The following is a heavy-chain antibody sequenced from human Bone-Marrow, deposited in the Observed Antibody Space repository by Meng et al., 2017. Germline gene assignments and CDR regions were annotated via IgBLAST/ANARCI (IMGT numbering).Heavy chain of an antibody. CDR1: GFTFDDYG. D-gene: IGHD6-13*01. V-gene: IGHV3-20*04. Sequence: GESLKISCAASGFTFDDYGMSWVRQAPGKGLEWVSGINWNGGSTGYADSVKGRFTISRDNAKNSLYLQMNSLRAEDTAVYYCASDPAAGTGDWFDPWGQGTLVTVSS. CDR2: INWNGGST. J-gene: IGHJ5*02. CDR3: ASDPAAGTGDWFDP.